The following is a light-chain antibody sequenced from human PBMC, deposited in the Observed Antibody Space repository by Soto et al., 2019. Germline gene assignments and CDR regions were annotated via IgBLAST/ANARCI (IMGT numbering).Light chain of an antibody. V-gene: IGKV1-13*02. CDR3: QKFDTHPLT. Sequence: AIQLTQSPSSLSASVGDRVTITCRASQGISSAFAWYQQKPGKVPKLLIYDASSLESGVPSRFTGSGSGTDFTLTISSLQPEDFATYYCQKFDTHPLTFGQGTRLEIK. CDR1: QGISSA. CDR2: DAS. J-gene: IGKJ5*01.